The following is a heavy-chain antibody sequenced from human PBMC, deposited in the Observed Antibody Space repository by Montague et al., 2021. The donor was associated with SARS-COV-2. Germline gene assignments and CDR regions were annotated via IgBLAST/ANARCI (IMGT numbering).Heavy chain of an antibody. CDR1: GASFSGAY. J-gene: IGHJ6*02. D-gene: IGHD3-16*01. CDR2: INHSGNS. V-gene: IGHV4-34*01. CDR3: ARGPLEANPDRYDYYYYGMDV. Sequence: SETLSLTCAVYGASFSGAYWSWIRQPPGKGLEWIGEINHSGNSVHNPSLQSRVTISFDTSKNQLSLRLSSVTAADTAVYFCARGPLEANPDRYDYYYYGMDVWGQGTTVTVSS.